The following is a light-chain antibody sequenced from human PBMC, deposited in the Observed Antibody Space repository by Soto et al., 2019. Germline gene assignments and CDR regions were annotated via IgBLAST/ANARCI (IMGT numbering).Light chain of an antibody. V-gene: IGLV2-14*01. Sequence: QSALTQPASVSGSPGQSITISCTGTSSDVGGYSYVSWYQQHPGKTPKLMIYEVSNRPSGVSHRFSGSKSGNTASLTISGLQTEDEADYYCSSFSSITREVFGGGTKLT. CDR3: SSFSSITREV. CDR2: EVS. CDR1: SSDVGGYSY. J-gene: IGLJ2*01.